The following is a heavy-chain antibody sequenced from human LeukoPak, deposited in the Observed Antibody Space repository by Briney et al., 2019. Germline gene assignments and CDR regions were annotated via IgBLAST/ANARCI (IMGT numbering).Heavy chain of an antibody. Sequence: SETLSLTCTVSGGSISSYYWSWIRQPPGKGLEWIGYIYYSGSTNYNPSLKSRVTISVDTSKNQFSLKLSSVTAADTAVYYCASGPPSDGDWFDPWGQGTLVTVSS. D-gene: IGHD2-21*01. CDR2: IYYSGST. CDR1: GGSISSYY. CDR3: ASGPPSDGDWFDP. J-gene: IGHJ5*02. V-gene: IGHV4-59*01.